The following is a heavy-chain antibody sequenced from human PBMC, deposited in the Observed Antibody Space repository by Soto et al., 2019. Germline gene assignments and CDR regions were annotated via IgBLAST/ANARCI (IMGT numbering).Heavy chain of an antibody. CDR3: TRGPRSTSTGTGAF. CDR1: GFTFSMYW. J-gene: IGHJ4*02. Sequence: GVSLRLSCAASGFTFSMYWMHWVRQVPGKGPEWVSRINDDGSSTNYADSVKGRFTISRDKAKNTLYLQMNALRAEATAVYYCTRGPRSTSTGTGAFWGPGTLVAVSS. CDR2: INDDGSST. V-gene: IGHV3-74*01. D-gene: IGHD1-1*01.